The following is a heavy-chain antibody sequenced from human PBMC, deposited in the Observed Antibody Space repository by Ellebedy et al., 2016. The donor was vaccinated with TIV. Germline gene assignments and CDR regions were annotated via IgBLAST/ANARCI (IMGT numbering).Heavy chain of an antibody. CDR2: INPNSGGT. D-gene: IGHD6-13*01. Sequence: ASVKVSXXASGYTFTGYYMHWVRQAPGQGLEWMGWINPNSGGTNYAQKFQGRVTMTRDTSISTAYMELSRLRSDDTAVYYCARRSSSWFHYFDYWGQGTLVTVSS. J-gene: IGHJ4*02. V-gene: IGHV1-2*02. CDR1: GYTFTGYY. CDR3: ARRSSSWFHYFDY.